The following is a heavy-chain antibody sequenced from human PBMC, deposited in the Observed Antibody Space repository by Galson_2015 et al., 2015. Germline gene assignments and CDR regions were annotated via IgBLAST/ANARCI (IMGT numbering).Heavy chain of an antibody. V-gene: IGHV3-15*01. Sequence: SLRLSCAASGFTFSNAWMSWVRQAPGKGLEWVGRIKSKTDGGTTDYAAPVKGRFTISRDDSKNTLYLQMNSLKTEDTAVYYCTTESRRARGYFDYWGQGTPVTVSS. J-gene: IGHJ4*02. CDR3: TTESRRARGYFDY. CDR2: IKSKTDGGTT. CDR1: GFTFSNAW. D-gene: IGHD3-10*01.